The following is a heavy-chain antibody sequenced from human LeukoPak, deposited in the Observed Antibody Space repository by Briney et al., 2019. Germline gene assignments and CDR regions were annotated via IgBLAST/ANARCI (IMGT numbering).Heavy chain of an antibody. V-gene: IGHV4-31*03. D-gene: IGHD2-2*01. CDR1: GVSISDGRYY. Sequence: SGTLSLTCNVSGVSISDGRYYWAWIRQRPGRGLEWIGYKYYSGSAKYNPSLKSRLTISIDTPENQFSLHLSSVTAADTAMYYCATPYCSSLSCLDVFNIWGQGRMVTVSS. CDR2: KYYSGSA. CDR3: ATPYCSSLSCLDVFNI. J-gene: IGHJ3*02.